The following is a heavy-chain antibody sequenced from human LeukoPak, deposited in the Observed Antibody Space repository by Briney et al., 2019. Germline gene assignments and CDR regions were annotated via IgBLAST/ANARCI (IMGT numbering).Heavy chain of an antibody. V-gene: IGHV1-8*01. D-gene: IGHD3-22*01. J-gene: IGHJ6*03. CDR1: GYTFTSYD. CDR3: ARTNYDSSGYLPYSIYYYMDV. Sequence: GASVKVSCKASGYTFTSYDINWVRQATGQGLEWMGWMNPNSGNTGYAQKFQGRVTMTRNTSISTAYMELSSLRSEDTAVYYCARTNYDSSGYLPYSIYYYMDVWGKGTTVTVSS. CDR2: MNPNSGNT.